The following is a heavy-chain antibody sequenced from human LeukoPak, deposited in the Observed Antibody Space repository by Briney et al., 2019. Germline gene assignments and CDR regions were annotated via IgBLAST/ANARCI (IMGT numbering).Heavy chain of an antibody. CDR3: TWMTPVLTVDF. D-gene: IGHD4/OR15-4a*01. CDR1: GIPFVDAW. Sequence: AGGSLRLTCVLSGIPFVDAWMSWVRQAPGKGLEWIGRITKDGTTDYAAPVKGRFTISRDNSKNTFYLLMNSLKIEDTAVYYCTWMTPVLTVDFWGRGTLVTVSS. V-gene: IGHV3-15*01. J-gene: IGHJ4*02. CDR2: ITKDGTT.